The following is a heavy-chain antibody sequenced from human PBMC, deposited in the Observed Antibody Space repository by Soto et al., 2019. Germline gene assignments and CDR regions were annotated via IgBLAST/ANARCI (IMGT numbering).Heavy chain of an antibody. Sequence: SETLSLTCTVSGGSISSSSYYWGWIRQPPGKGLEWIGSIYYSGSTYYNPSLKSRVTISVDTSKNQFSLKLSSVTAADTAVYYCARHREVDYGDDHFDYWGQGTLVTVSS. CDR3: ARHREVDYGDDHFDY. V-gene: IGHV4-39*01. CDR1: GGSISSSSYY. J-gene: IGHJ4*02. CDR2: IYYSGST. D-gene: IGHD4-17*01.